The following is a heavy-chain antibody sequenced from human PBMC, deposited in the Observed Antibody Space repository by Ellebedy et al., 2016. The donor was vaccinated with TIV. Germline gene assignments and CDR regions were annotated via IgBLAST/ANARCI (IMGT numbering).Heavy chain of an antibody. CDR2: IYSGGST. D-gene: IGHD4-11*01. V-gene: IGHV3-53*01. J-gene: IGHJ4*02. CDR3: ARDSNYPYYFDY. Sequence: GGSLRLSCVASGFTVSSNYMSWVRQAPGKGLEWVSVIYSGGSTYYADSVKGRFTISRDNSKNTLYLQMNSLRAEDTAVYYCARDSNYPYYFDYWGQGTLVTVSS. CDR1: GFTVSSNY.